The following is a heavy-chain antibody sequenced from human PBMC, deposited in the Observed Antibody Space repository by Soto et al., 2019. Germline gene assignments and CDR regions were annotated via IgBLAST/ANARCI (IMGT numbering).Heavy chain of an antibody. CDR2: ISYDGSNK. CDR1: GFTFSSYG. Sequence: GGSLRLSCAASGFTFSSYGMHWVRQAPGKGLEWVAVISYDGSNKYYADSVRGRFTISRDNSKNTLYLQMNSLRAEDTAVYYCAKASALRFLEWLLKDPYYYYYGMDVWGQGTTVTVSS. CDR3: AKASALRFLEWLLKDPYYYYYGMDV. V-gene: IGHV3-30*18. D-gene: IGHD3-3*01. J-gene: IGHJ6*02.